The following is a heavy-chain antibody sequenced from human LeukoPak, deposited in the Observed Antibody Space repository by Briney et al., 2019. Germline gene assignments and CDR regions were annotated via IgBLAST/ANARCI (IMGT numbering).Heavy chain of an antibody. CDR3: AREYYYVSGSISEFDY. CDR2: MNPNSGNT. D-gene: IGHD3-10*01. J-gene: IGHJ4*02. Sequence: GASVKVSCKASGGTFSSYAISWVRQAPGQGLEWMGWMNPNSGNTGYAQKFQGRVTMTRNTSISTAYMELSSLRSEDTAVYYCAREYYYVSGSISEFDYWGQGTLVTVSS. CDR1: GGTFSSYA. V-gene: IGHV1-8*02.